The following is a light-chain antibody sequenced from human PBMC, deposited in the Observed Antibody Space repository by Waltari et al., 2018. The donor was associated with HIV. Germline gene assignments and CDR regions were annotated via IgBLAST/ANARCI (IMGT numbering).Light chain of an antibody. Sequence: QSVLTQPPSVSGAPVQRFTISCTGSSSNVGAGYDVHCYQQLPGTAPKLLIYANINRPSGVPDRFSGSKSGSSASLAITGLQAEDEAHYYCQSFDSSLTTSGVIFGGGTKLTVL. J-gene: IGLJ2*01. CDR1: SSNVGAGYD. V-gene: IGLV1-40*01. CDR2: ANI. CDR3: QSFDSSLTTSGVI.